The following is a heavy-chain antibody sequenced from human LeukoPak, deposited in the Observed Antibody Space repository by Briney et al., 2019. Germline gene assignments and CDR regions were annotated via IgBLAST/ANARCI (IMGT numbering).Heavy chain of an antibody. V-gene: IGHV3-23*01. CDR1: GFTFSSYA. Sequence: GGSLRLSCAASGFTFSSYAMSWVCQAPGKGLEWVSAISGSGGSTYYADSVKGRFTISRDNSKNTLYLQMNSLRAEDTAVYYCATLGQRYCSGGSCYTSGSSDYWGQGTLVTVSS. CDR3: ATLGQRYCSGGSCYTSGSSDY. J-gene: IGHJ4*02. CDR2: ISGSGGST. D-gene: IGHD2-15*01.